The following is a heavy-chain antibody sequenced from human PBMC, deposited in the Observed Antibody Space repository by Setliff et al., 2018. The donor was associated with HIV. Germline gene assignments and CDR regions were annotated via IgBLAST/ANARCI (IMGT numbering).Heavy chain of an antibody. Sequence: EASVKVSCKLSGYTLTELSRHWVRQAPGKGFEWMGGFDPEDGETIYAQKFQGRVTMTEDTSTDTAYMELSSLRSEGTAVYYCAFRSGFHVGLDAWGQGTLVTVSS. CDR1: GYTLTELS. CDR3: AFRSGFHVGLDA. CDR2: FDPEDGET. J-gene: IGHJ5*02. D-gene: IGHD3-3*01. V-gene: IGHV1-24*01.